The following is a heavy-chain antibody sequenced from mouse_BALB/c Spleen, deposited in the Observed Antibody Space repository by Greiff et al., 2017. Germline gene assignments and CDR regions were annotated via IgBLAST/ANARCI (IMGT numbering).Heavy chain of an antibody. CDR1: GFTFNTYA. V-gene: IGHV10-1*02. Sequence: GGGLVQPKGSLKLSCAASGFTFNTYAMNWVRQAPGKGLEWVARIRSKSNNYATYYADSVKDRFTISRDDSQSMLYLQMNNLKTEDTAMYYCAPFPFAYWGQGTLVTVSA. J-gene: IGHJ3*01. CDR2: IRSKSNNYAT. CDR3: APFPFAY.